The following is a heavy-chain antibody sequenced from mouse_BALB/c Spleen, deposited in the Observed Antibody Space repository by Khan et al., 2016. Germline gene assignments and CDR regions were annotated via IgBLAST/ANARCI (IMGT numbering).Heavy chain of an antibody. CDR2: FYPYNGDT. D-gene: IGHD4-1*01. Sequence: EVQLQESGPELVKPGASVKISCKASGYTFTDYNMHWVRQSHGKSLEGIGFFYPYNGDTGYKQNFKTKATLTVDISSSTAYMELRSLTSEDSAVYFCARSLGRHYFFDVWGAGTTVTVSS. V-gene: IGHV1S29*02. CDR1: GYTFTDYN. CDR3: ARSLGRHYFFDV. J-gene: IGHJ1*01.